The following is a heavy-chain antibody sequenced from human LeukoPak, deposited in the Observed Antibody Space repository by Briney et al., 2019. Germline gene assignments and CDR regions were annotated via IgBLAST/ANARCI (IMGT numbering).Heavy chain of an antibody. Sequence: PGGSLRLSCAASGFTFSSYAMSWIRQAPGKGLEWVSYISSRGSTIYYADSVKGRFTISRDNTKNSLYLQMNSLRAEDTAVYYCAKDRRGFGEGFVDYWGQGTLVTVSS. CDR2: ISSRGSTI. CDR1: GFTFSSYA. V-gene: IGHV3-11*01. CDR3: AKDRRGFGEGFVDY. D-gene: IGHD3-10*01. J-gene: IGHJ4*02.